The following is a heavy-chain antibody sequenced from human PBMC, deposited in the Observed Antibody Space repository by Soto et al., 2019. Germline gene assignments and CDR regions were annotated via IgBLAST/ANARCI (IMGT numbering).Heavy chain of an antibody. CDR2: ISGSGGST. J-gene: IGHJ6*03. Sequence: GGSLRLSCAASGFTFSSYAMSWVRQAPGKGLEWVSAISGSGGSTYYADSVKGRFTISRDNSKNTLYLQMNSLRAEDTAVYYCSSAIWFVELSGGDYYYYYMDVWGKGTTVTVSS. V-gene: IGHV3-23*01. CDR3: SSAIWFVELSGGDYYYYYMDV. D-gene: IGHD3-10*01. CDR1: GFTFSSYA.